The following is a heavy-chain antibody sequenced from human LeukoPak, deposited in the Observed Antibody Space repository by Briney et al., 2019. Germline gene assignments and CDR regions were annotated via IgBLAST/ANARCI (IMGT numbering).Heavy chain of an antibody. CDR1: GYSISSGYY. Sequence: SETLPLTCTVSGYSISSGYYWGWIRQPPGKGLECIGSLYHSGSTYSNPSLRSRFTISVDTSKNQFSLKLSSVTAADTAVYYCARAPGYSYGTFDYWGQGTLVTVSS. J-gene: IGHJ4*02. V-gene: IGHV4-38-2*02. D-gene: IGHD5-18*01. CDR2: LYHSGST. CDR3: ARAPGYSYGTFDY.